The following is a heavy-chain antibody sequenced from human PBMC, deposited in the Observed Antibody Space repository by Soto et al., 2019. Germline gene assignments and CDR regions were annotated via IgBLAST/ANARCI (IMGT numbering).Heavy chain of an antibody. CDR1: GFTFDDYA. CDR3: ARGPSGDKVHY. D-gene: IGHD7-27*01. Sequence: LRLSCAASGFTFDDYAMHWVRQAPGKGLEWVSGISWNSGSIGYADSVKGRFTISRDNAKNSLYLQMNSLRAEDTALYYCARGPSGDKVHYWGQGALVTVSS. V-gene: IGHV3-9*01. J-gene: IGHJ4*02. CDR2: ISWNSGSI.